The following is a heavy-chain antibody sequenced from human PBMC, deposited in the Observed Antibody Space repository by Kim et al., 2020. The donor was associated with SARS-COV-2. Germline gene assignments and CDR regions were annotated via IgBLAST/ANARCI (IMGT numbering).Heavy chain of an antibody. CDR1: GGTFSSYA. J-gene: IGHJ6*02. CDR2: IIPILGIA. D-gene: IGHD6-13*01. V-gene: IGHV1-69*04. CDR3: ARDTGIAAAGYYYYYGMDV. Sequence: SVKVSCKASGGTFSSYAISWVRQAPGQGLEWMGRIIPILGIANYAQKFQGRVTITADKSTSTAYMELSSLRSEDTAVYYRARDTGIAAAGYYYYYGMDVWGQGTTVTVSS.